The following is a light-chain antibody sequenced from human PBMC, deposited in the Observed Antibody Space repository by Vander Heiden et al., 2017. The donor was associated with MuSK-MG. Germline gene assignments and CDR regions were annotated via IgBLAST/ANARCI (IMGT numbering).Light chain of an antibody. CDR1: CSNIGNNY. V-gene: IGLV1-51*01. J-gene: IGLJ2*01. CDR2: DNN. Sequence: QSVLTQTPSGPAAPRQKVTISCSDSCSNIGNNYVSWYQQLPGTAPKLLMYDNNKRPSGIPDRFSGSKTGTSATLGITGLQTGDEADYYCGTWDSSLSAGVFGGGTKVAVL. CDR3: GTWDSSLSAGV.